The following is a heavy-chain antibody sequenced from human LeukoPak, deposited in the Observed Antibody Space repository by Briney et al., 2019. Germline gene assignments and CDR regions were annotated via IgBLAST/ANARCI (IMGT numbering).Heavy chain of an antibody. D-gene: IGHD2-2*01. V-gene: IGHV3-7*01. Sequence: GGSLRLSCAASGFTFSSYWMSWVRQAPGKGLEWVANIKQDGSEKYYVDSVKGRFTISRDNAKNSLYLQMNSLRAEDTAVYYCASLGIVVPAARLGLGVDYWGQGTLVTVSS. CDR1: GFTFSSYW. CDR2: IKQDGSEK. CDR3: ASLGIVVPAARLGLGVDY. J-gene: IGHJ4*02.